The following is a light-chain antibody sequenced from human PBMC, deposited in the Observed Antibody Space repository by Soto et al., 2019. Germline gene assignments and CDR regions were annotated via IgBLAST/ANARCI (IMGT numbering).Light chain of an antibody. CDR3: AAWDDSLNGHVV. V-gene: IGLV1-44*01. Sequence: QSVLTQPPSASGTPGQRVTISCSGSSSNIGRNPVNWYQQFPGTAPKLLIYSNNPRPSGVPDRFSGSKSGTSASLAISGLQSEDEADYYCAAWDDSLNGHVVFGRGTKLTVL. CDR1: SSNIGRNP. J-gene: IGLJ2*01. CDR2: SNN.